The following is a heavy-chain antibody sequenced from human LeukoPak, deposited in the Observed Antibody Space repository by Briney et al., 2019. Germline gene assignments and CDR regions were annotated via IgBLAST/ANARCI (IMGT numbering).Heavy chain of an antibody. CDR1: GFTFSSYA. J-gene: IGHJ4*02. CDR2: ISYDGSNK. Sequence: GGSLRLSCAASGFTFSSYAMPWVRQAPGKGLEWVAVISYDGSNKYYADSVKGRFTISRDNSKNTLYLQMNSLRAEDTAVYYCARDPSSSWYVDYWGQGTLVTVSS. V-gene: IGHV3-30-3*01. D-gene: IGHD6-13*01. CDR3: ARDPSSSWYVDY.